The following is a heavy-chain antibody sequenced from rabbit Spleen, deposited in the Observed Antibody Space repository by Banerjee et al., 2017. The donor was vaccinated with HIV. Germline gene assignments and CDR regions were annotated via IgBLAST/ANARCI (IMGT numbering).Heavy chain of an antibody. J-gene: IGHJ6*01. CDR1: GVSFSGNSY. CDR3: ARDTSSSFSSYGMDL. CDR2: IDTGSSGFT. D-gene: IGHD1-1*01. Sequence: QEQLVESGGGLVQPGGSLTLTCIASGVSFSGNSYMCWVRQAPGKGLEWIACIDTGSSGFTYFASWAEGRFTISKTSSTTVTLQMTSLTAADTATYFCARDTSSSFSSYGMDLWGPGTLVTVS. V-gene: IGHV1S45*01.